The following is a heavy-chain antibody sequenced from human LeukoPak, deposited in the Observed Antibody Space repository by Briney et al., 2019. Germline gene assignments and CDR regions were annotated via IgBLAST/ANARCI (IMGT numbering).Heavy chain of an antibody. CDR3: TRDLGVTAEDPFEY. Sequence: GASVKVSCKISGDRSSTYGINWVRQAPGQGLEWLGWINRNNGKTKYGQKFQGRVTMTRDTDTTTYYMEMRSLRSDDTAIYYCTRDLGVTAEDPFEYWGQGTLVTVTS. J-gene: IGHJ4*02. CDR1: GDRSSTYG. V-gene: IGHV1-18*01. D-gene: IGHD3-10*01. CDR2: INRNNGKT.